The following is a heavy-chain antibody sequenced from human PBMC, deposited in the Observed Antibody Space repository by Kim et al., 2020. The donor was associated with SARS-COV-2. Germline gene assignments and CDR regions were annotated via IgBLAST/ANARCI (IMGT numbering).Heavy chain of an antibody. Sequence: GTNYAQKFQGRVTMTRDTSISTAYMELSRLRSDDTAVYYCAREQIAAAICWGQGTLVTVSS. J-gene: IGHJ4*02. V-gene: IGHV1-2*02. CDR3: AREQIAAAIC. CDR2: GT. D-gene: IGHD6-13*01.